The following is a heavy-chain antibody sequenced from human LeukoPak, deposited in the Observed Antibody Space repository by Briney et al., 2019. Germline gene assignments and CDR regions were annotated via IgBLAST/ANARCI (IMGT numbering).Heavy chain of an antibody. Sequence: GGALRLSCAASGFTFSRYWMHWVRQVAGKGPVWVSRLNTGGSSTSYADSVQGRVTISRGKVRNPLYLQMTDLRGEGKAVYYRASDDAFRGVGMDVWGQGTTVTVSS. D-gene: IGHD3-16*01. CDR3: ASDDAFRGVGMDV. CDR2: LNTGGSST. J-gene: IGHJ6*02. V-gene: IGHV3-74*01. CDR1: GFTFSRYW.